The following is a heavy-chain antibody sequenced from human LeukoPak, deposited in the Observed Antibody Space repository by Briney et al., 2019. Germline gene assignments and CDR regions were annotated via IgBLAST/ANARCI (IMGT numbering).Heavy chain of an antibody. CDR2: ISSSSSYI. D-gene: IGHD3-3*01. CDR1: GSTFSSYS. CDR3: ARGEYYDFWSGYFDY. V-gene: IGHV3-21*01. J-gene: IGHJ4*02. Sequence: PGGSLRLSCAASGSTFSSYSMNWVRQAPGKGLEWVSSISSSSSYIYYADSVKGRFTISRDNAKNSLYPQMNSLRAEDTAVYYCARGEYYDFWSGYFDYWGQGTLVTVSS.